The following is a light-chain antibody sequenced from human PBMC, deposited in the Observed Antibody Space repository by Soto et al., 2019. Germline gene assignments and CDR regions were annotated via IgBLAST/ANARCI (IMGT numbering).Light chain of an antibody. CDR1: NSNIGAGYD. CDR2: GNS. J-gene: IGLJ3*02. Sequence: QSVLTQPPSVSGAPGQRVTISCTGYNSNIGAGYDVHWYQQLPGTAPKLLIYGNSNRPSGVPDRFSASKSGTSASLAITGLHADDQAHYPYQSYYSSLSGWVFGGGTKLTVL. CDR3: QSYYSSLSGWV. V-gene: IGLV1-40*01.